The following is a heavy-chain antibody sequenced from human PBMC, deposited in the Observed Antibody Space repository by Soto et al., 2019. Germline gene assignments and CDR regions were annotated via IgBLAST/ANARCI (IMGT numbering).Heavy chain of an antibody. V-gene: IGHV3-23*01. D-gene: IGHD3-10*01. CDR3: ANSLGEIKEYLSFDY. CDR2: ISGSGGST. J-gene: IGHJ4*02. Sequence: GGSLRLSCAASGFTFSSYAMSWVRQAPGKGLEWVSAISGSGGSTYYADSVKGRFTISRDNSKNTLYLQMNSLRAEDTAVYYCANSLGEIKEYLSFDYWGQGTLVTVSS. CDR1: GFTFSSYA.